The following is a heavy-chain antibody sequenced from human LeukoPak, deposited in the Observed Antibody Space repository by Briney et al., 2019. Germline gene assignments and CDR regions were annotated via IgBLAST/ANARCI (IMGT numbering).Heavy chain of an antibody. J-gene: IGHJ3*02. V-gene: IGHV3-64*01. CDR3: ARVRHSGYVGDAFDI. CDR1: GFTFSSYA. Sequence: PGGSLRLSRAASGFTFSSYAMHWVRQAPGKGLEYVSAISSNGGSTYYANSVKGRFTISRDNSKNTLYLQMGSLRAEDMAVYYCARVRHSGYVGDAFDIWGQGTMVTVSS. D-gene: IGHD5-12*01. CDR2: ISSNGGST.